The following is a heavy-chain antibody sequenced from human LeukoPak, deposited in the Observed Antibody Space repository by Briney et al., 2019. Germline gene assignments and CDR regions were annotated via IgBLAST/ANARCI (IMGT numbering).Heavy chain of an antibody. V-gene: IGHV5-51*01. CDR2: FNPDDSDT. CDR1: GYDFASYW. J-gene: IGHJ4*02. Sequence: GESLQISCQGSGYDFASYWIGWVRQMPGKGLEWVGIFNPDDSDTRYSPSFQGQVTISVDKSTSTAYLHWNKLTAADTAIYYCARRSGIYYAPCFDHWGQGTLVTVSS. CDR3: ARRSGIYYAPCFDH. D-gene: IGHD3-10*01.